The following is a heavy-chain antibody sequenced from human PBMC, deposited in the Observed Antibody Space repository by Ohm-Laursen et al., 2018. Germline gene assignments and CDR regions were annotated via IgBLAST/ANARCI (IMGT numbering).Heavy chain of an antibody. V-gene: IGHV3-11*01. CDR3: VRVPGYSSGWRLDF. D-gene: IGHD6-19*01. CDR2: MSNSGSPM. CDR1: GFTFSDYY. Sequence: SLRLSCTASGFTFSDYYMSWIRQAPGKGLEWVSFMSNSGSPMYYAVSVKGRFTISRDNAKNSLYLQMNSLRAEDTAVYYCVRVPGYSSGWRLDFWGQGTLVTVPS. J-gene: IGHJ4*02.